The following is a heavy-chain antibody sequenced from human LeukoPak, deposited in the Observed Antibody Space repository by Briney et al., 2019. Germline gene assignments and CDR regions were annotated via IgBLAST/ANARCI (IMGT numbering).Heavy chain of an antibody. V-gene: IGHV4-39*01. D-gene: IGHD2-15*01. CDR1: GGSISSSSYC. J-gene: IGHJ3*02. CDR3: ARASRYCSGGSCYFYAFDI. Sequence: PSETLSLTCTVSGGSISSSSYCWGWIRQPPGKGLEWIGSIYYSGSTYYNPSLKSRVTIPVDTSKNQFSLKLSSVTAADTAVYYCARASRYCSGGSCYFYAFDIWGQGTMVTVSS. CDR2: IYYSGST.